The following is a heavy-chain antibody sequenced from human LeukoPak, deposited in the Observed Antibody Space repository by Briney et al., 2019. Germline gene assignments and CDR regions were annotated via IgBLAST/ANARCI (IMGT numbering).Heavy chain of an antibody. CDR2: VSGSGDST. J-gene: IGHJ4*02. Sequence: PGGSLRLSCAASGFTFNNYVMSWVRRAPGEGLEWVSFVSGSGDSTYYADSVKGRVTISRDNTKNTRYLQMNSLRVDDTAVYYCATYIGAIGYWGQGTLVTVSS. V-gene: IGHV3-23*01. CDR1: GFTFNNYV. D-gene: IGHD1-26*01. CDR3: ATYIGAIGY.